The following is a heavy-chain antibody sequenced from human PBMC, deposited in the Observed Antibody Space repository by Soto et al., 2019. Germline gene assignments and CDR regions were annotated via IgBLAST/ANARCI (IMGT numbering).Heavy chain of an antibody. D-gene: IGHD3-3*01. CDR3: AKDGQSGFWSGYYLDV. Sequence: GGSLRLSCAASGFTFSSYWMHWVRQAPGKGLVWVSRISIDGSRTNYADSVKGRFTISRDNAKNTLYLQMNGLRAEDTAVYYCAKDGQSGFWSGYYLDVWGQGTTVTVSS. J-gene: IGHJ6*02. CDR2: ISIDGSRT. CDR1: GFTFSSYW. V-gene: IGHV3-74*01.